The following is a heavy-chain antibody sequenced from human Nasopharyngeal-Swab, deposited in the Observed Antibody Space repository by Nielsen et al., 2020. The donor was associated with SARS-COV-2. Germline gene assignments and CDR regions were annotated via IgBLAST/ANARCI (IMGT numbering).Heavy chain of an antibody. CDR2: INPNSGGT. D-gene: IGHD3-9*01. CDR3: ARWGEIYDILTGYTLIWKRRYFDY. J-gene: IGHJ4*02. V-gene: IGHV1-2*06. Sequence: WVRQAPGQGLEWMGRINPNSGGTNYAQKFQGRVTMTRDTSISTAYMELSSLRAEDTAVYYCARWGEIYDILTGYTLIWKRRYFDYWGQGTLVTVSS.